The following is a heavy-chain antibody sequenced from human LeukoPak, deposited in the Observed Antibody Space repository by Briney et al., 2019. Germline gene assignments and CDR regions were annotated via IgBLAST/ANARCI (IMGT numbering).Heavy chain of an antibody. J-gene: IGHJ5*02. Sequence: PGGSLRLSCAASGFTFSNYGMHWVRQAPGKGLEWVAFIWFDGSNTYYADSVKGRITIARDNSKNTLYLQMNSLRPEDTALYYCVRNRVASPGNWPDPWGQGILVTVSS. D-gene: IGHD5-12*01. CDR3: VRNRVASPGNWPDP. CDR1: GFTFSNYG. CDR2: IWFDGSNT. V-gene: IGHV3-30*02.